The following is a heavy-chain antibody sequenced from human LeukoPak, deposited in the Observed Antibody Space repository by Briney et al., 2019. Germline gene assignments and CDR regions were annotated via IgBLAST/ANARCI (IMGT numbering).Heavy chain of an antibody. V-gene: IGHV4-38-2*02. J-gene: IGHJ4*02. D-gene: IGHD6-6*01. CDR1: GYSISSGYY. CDR3: ASQQLVGY. CDR2: IYHSGST. Sequence: PSETLSLTCTVSGYSISSGYYWGWIRQPPGKGLEWIGSIYHSGSTYYNPSLKSRVTISVDTSKNQFSLKLSSVTAADTAVYYCASQQLVGYWGQGTLVTVSS.